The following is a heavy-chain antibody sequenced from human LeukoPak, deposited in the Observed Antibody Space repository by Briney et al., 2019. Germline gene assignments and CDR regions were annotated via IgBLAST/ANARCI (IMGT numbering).Heavy chain of an antibody. CDR1: GGSISNYY. J-gene: IGHJ4*02. CDR3: ARLGVGSGSLPIDY. V-gene: IGHV4-59*08. D-gene: IGHD3-10*01. Sequence: SETLSLTCTVSGGSISNYYWSWIRQPPGKGLEWIGYIYYSGTTNYNPSLKSRVTISVDTSKNQFSLKLSSVTAADTAVYYCARLGVGSGSLPIDYRGQGTLVTVSS. CDR2: IYYSGTT.